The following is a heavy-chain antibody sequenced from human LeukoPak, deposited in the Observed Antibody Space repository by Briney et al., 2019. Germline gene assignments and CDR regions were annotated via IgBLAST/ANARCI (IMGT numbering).Heavy chain of an antibody. J-gene: IGHJ6*03. V-gene: IGHV4-59*01. CDR2: IYYSGST. Sequence: MPSETLSLTCTVSGGSISSYYWSWIRQPPGKGLEWIGYIYYSGSTNYNPSLKSRVTISVDTSKNQFSLKLSSVTAADTAVYYCAGVGYSSSWFYYYYMDVWGKGTTVTASS. CDR1: GGSISSYY. D-gene: IGHD6-13*01. CDR3: AGVGYSSSWFYYYYMDV.